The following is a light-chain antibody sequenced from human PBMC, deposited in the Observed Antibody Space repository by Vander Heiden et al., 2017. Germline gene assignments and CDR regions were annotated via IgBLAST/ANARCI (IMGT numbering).Light chain of an antibody. Sequence: DIVMTQPADSLAVSLGERATINCKSSQSVLYSSNNKDYLAWYQQKPGQPPKLLIYWASTRESGVPDRFSGSESGTDFTLTISSLQAEDVAVYYCQQYHSTPYTFGQGTKLEI. CDR3: QQYHSTPYT. J-gene: IGKJ2*01. V-gene: IGKV4-1*01. CDR1: QSVLYSSNNKDY. CDR2: WAS.